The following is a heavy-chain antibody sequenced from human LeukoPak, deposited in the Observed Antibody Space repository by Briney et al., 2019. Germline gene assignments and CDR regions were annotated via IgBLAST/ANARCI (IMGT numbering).Heavy chain of an antibody. CDR1: GGSISSSSYY. J-gene: IGHJ4*02. D-gene: IGHD6-19*01. V-gene: IGHV4-39*07. Sequence: SENLSLTCTVSGGSISSSSYYWGWIRQPPGKGLEWIGSIYYSGSTYYNPSLKSRVTISVDTSKNQFSLKLSSVTAADTAVYYCARDYWWAGRDYWGQGTLVTVSS. CDR3: ARDYWWAGRDY. CDR2: IYYSGST.